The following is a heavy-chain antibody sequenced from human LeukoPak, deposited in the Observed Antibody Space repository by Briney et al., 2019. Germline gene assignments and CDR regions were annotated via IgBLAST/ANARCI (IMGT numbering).Heavy chain of an antibody. D-gene: IGHD3-22*01. V-gene: IGHV4-59*01. CDR2: IYYSGST. J-gene: IGHJ4*02. Sequence: SETLSLTCTVSRGSISCYYWSWIRQPPGQGLEWIGYIYYSGSTDYNPSLKSRVNISVDTSKNQFSLKLSSVTAADTAVYFCARVRVSSGSHPWYFDYWGQGTLVTVSS. CDR1: RGSISCYY. CDR3: ARVRVSSGSHPWYFDY.